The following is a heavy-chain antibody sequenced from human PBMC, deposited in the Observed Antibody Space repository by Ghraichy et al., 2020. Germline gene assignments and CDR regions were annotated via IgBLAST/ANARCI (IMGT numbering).Heavy chain of an antibody. J-gene: IGHJ4*02. CDR2: IYYSGST. Sequence: SETLSLTCTVSGGYISSGGYYWNWIRQHPGKGLEWIGYIYYSGSTYYNPSLKSRVTISVDTSKNQFSLKLSSVTAADTAVYYCARGGYYDSSGYPFDYWGQGTLVTVSS. V-gene: IGHV4-31*03. CDR3: ARGGYYDSSGYPFDY. CDR1: GGYISSGGYY. D-gene: IGHD3-22*01.